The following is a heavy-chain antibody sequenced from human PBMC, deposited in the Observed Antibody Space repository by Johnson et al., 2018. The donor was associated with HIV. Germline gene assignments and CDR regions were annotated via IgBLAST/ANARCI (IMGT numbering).Heavy chain of an antibody. CDR2: ISYDGSNK. D-gene: IGHD6-13*01. Sequence: QVQLVESGGGLVQPDGSLKLSCAASGFTFSSYGMHWVRQAPGKGLEWVAVISYDGSNKYYADSVKGRFTISRDNSKNTLYLQMNSLRAEDTAVYYCAKTYSSSWYAFDIWGQGTMVTVYS. CDR3: AKTYSSSWYAFDI. CDR1: GFTFSSYG. V-gene: IGHV3-30*18. J-gene: IGHJ3*02.